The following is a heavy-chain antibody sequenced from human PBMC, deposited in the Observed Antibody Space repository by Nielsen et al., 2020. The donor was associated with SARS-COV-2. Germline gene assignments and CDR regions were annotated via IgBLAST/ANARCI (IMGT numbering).Heavy chain of an antibody. CDR2: IYWNDDK. V-gene: IGHV2-5*01. CDR3: AHTSGVYSWNGLGWVDP. Sequence: SGPTLVKPTQTLTLTCTFSGFSLSTSGVGVGWIRQPPGKALEWLAVIYWNDDKRYRPSLKRRFTISKDTSKNQVVLTMSNMDPVDTATYYCAHTSGVYSWNGLGWVDPWGQGTLVTVSS. CDR1: GFSLSTSGVG. D-gene: IGHD1-1*01. J-gene: IGHJ5*02.